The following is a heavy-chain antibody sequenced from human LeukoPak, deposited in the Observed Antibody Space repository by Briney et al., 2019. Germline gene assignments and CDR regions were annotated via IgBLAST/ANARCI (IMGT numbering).Heavy chain of an antibody. CDR3: ARGGVVVPAAIFDY. CDR1: GYTFRIYA. J-gene: IGHJ4*02. CDR2: IDTNTGNP. D-gene: IGHD2-2*01. Sequence: GASVKVSCKASGYTFRIYAINWVRQAPGQGLEWMGWIDTNTGNPTYAQGFTGRFVFSLDTSVTTVYLQISSLKAEDTAVYYCARGGVVVPAAIFDYWGQGTLVTVSS. V-gene: IGHV7-4-1*02.